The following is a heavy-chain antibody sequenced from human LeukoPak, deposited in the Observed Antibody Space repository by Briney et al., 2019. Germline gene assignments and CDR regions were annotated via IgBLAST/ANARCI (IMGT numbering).Heavy chain of an antibody. CDR1: GGSISSGDSY. CDR3: ARDAHRAFDI. Sequence: ASETLSLTCTASGGSISSGDSYWSWIRQPPGKGLERIGYIYYSGSTYYNPSLRIRVTISVDTSKNQFSLKLSSVTAADTAVYYCARDAHRAFDIWGQGTMVTVSS. V-gene: IGHV4-30-4*02. CDR2: IYYSGST. J-gene: IGHJ3*02.